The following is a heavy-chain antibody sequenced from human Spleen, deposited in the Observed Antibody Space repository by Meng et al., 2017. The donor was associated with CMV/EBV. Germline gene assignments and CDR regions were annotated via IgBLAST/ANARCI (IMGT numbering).Heavy chain of an antibody. CDR3: ARGNYYDSSGYYYFDY. V-gene: IGHV4-34*01. D-gene: IGHD3-22*01. Sequence: QGPPRQGGPGRLKPSGTRSPPSTAYGGSFSGYYWSWIRQPPGKGLEWIGEINHSGSTNYNPSLKSRVTISVDTSKNQFSLKLSSVTAADTAVYYCARGNYYDSSGYYYFDYWGQGTLVTVSS. J-gene: IGHJ4*02. CDR1: GGSFSGYY. CDR2: INHSGST.